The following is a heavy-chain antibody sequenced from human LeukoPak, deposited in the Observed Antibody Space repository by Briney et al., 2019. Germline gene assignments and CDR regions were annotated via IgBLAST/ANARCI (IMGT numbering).Heavy chain of an antibody. CDR3: ARSSVDTAMVTIVHYYYYGIDV. V-gene: IGHV3-7*01. J-gene: IGHJ6*02. CDR2: IKQDGSEK. CDR1: GFTFSSYW. Sequence: GGSLRLSCAASGFTFSSYWMSWVRQAPGKGLEWVANIKQDGSEKYYVDSVKGRFTISRDNAMNSLYLQMNSLRAEDTAVYYCARSSVDTAMVTIVHYYYYGIDVWGQGTTVTVSS. D-gene: IGHD5-18*01.